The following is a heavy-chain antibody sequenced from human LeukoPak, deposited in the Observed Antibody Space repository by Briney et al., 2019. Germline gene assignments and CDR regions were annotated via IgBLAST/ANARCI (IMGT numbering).Heavy chain of an antibody. D-gene: IGHD2-2*01. J-gene: IGHJ3*02. CDR2: IYPGDSDT. Sequence: GESLKISCKGSGYSFTSYWIGWVRQMPGKGLEWMGIIYPGDSDTRYSSSFQGQVTISADKSISTAYLQWSSLKASDTAMYYCARHTAVPAAIDAFDIWGQGTMVTVSS. CDR1: GYSFTSYW. V-gene: IGHV5-51*01. CDR3: ARHTAVPAAIDAFDI.